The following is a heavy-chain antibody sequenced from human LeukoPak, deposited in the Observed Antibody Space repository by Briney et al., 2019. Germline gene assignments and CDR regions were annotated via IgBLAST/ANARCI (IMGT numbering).Heavy chain of an antibody. CDR1: GGSISSDY. V-gene: IGHV4-59*01. J-gene: IGHJ3*02. Sequence: SETLSLTCSVSGGSISSDYWSWIWQPPGKGLEWIGYIYYSGSTNYNPSLKSRVTISVDTSKNQFSLKLNSVTAADTAVYYCARVLPAYDILTGYYKGDAFDIWGQGTMVTVSS. D-gene: IGHD3-9*01. CDR2: IYYSGST. CDR3: ARVLPAYDILTGYYKGDAFDI.